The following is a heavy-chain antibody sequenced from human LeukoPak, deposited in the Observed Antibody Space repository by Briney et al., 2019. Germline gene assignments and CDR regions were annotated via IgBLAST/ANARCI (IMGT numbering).Heavy chain of an antibody. CDR2: LNSNSGVT. V-gene: IGHV1-2*02. D-gene: IGHD1-1*01. CDR3: AREAGQLDPLNWFDP. CDR1: GYTFTAYY. J-gene: IGHJ5*02. Sequence: ASVKVSCKASGYTFTAYYLHWVRQAPGQGLEWMGWLNSNSGVTNSAQKFQGRVTMTRDTSISTAYMELTRLRSDDTAVYYCAREAGQLDPLNWFDPWGQGTLVTVSS.